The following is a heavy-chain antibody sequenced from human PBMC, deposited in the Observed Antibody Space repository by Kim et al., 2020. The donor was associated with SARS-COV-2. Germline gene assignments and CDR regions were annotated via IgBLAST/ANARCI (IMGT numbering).Heavy chain of an antibody. Sequence: GGSLRLSCAASGFTFDDYSMHWVRQAPGKGLEWVSSISGSSNYRYYADSMSGRITISRDNSRNSLYLQMSVLRADDTAFYYCVRGAAMVITNWFDSWG. V-gene: IGHV3-21*01. CDR1: GFTFDDYS. CDR3: VRGAAMVITNWFDS. D-gene: IGHD3-22*01. J-gene: IGHJ5*01. CDR2: ISGSSNYR.